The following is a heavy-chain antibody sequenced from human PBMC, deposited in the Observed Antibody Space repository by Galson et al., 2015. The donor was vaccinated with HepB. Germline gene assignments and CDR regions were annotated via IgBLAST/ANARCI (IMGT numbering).Heavy chain of an antibody. D-gene: IGHD6-13*01. V-gene: IGHV3-30-3*01. Sequence: SLRLSCAASGFTFSSYAMHWVRQAPGKGLEWVAVISYDGSNKYYADSVKGRFTISRDNSKNTLYLQMNSLRAEDTAVYYCARQIRTGIAAAGDVLNWFDPWGQGTLVIVSS. J-gene: IGHJ5*02. CDR1: GFTFSSYA. CDR3: ARQIRTGIAAAGDVLNWFDP. CDR2: ISYDGSNK.